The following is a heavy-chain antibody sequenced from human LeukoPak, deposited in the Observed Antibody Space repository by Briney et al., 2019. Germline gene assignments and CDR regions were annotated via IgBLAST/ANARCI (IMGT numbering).Heavy chain of an antibody. J-gene: IGHJ4*02. D-gene: IGHD3-22*01. V-gene: IGHV3-30*02. CDR2: IRYDGSNK. CDR1: GFTFSTYG. CDR3: ATAQREYYYDSSGIMGN. Sequence: GGSLRLSCAASGFTFSTYGMHWVRQVPGKGLEWVAFIRYDGSNKYYADSVKGRFTISRDNSKNTLYLQMDSLRAEDTAVYYCATAQREYYYDSSGIMGNWGQGTLVTVSS.